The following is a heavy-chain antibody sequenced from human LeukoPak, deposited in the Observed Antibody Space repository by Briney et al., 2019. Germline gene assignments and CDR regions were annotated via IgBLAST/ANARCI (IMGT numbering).Heavy chain of an antibody. Sequence: ALVKVSCKASGYTFTSYDINWVRQATGQGLEWMGWMNPNSGNTGYAQKFQGRVTITRNTSISTAYMELSSLRSEDTAVYYCARGERDDYSKNFDYWGQGTLVTVSS. CDR1: GYTFTSYD. D-gene: IGHD4-11*01. V-gene: IGHV1-8*03. CDR2: MNPNSGNT. J-gene: IGHJ4*02. CDR3: ARGERDDYSKNFDY.